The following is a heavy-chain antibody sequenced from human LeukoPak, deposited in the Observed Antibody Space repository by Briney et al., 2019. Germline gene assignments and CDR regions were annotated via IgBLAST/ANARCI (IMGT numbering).Heavy chain of an antibody. Sequence: GGSLRLSCAASGFTLSNYWMHWVRQAPGKGLEYVSAISSNGGSTYYADSVKGRFTISRDNSKNTLYLQMSSLRAEDTAVYYCVKDGNQWLVPNFDYWGQGTLVTVSS. J-gene: IGHJ4*02. CDR1: GFTLSNYW. CDR3: VKDGNQWLVPNFDY. V-gene: IGHV3-64D*06. D-gene: IGHD6-19*01. CDR2: ISSNGGST.